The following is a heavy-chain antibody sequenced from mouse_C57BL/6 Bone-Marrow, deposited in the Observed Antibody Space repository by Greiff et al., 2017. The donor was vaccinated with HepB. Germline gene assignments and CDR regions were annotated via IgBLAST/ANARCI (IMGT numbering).Heavy chain of an antibody. Sequence: EVKLMESGAELVRPGASVKLSCTASGFNIKDDYMHWVKQRPEQGLEWIGWIDPENGDTEYASKFQGKATITADTSSNTAYLQLSSLTSEDTAVYYCTTRDPFAYWGQGTLVTVSA. CDR3: TTRDPFAY. D-gene: IGHD3-3*01. CDR1: GFNIKDDY. J-gene: IGHJ3*01. V-gene: IGHV14-4*01. CDR2: IDPENGDT.